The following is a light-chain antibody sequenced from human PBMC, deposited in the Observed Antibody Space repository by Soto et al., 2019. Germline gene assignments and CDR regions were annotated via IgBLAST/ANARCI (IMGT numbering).Light chain of an antibody. CDR2: DVS. Sequence: QSALTQPASVSGSPGQSITISCTGTSSDVGNYNYVSWYQQRPGKAPTLMIYDVSNRPSGVSNRFSASKSGNTASLTISGLQAEDEADYYCSSYTSTSSLVFGGGTQLTAL. V-gene: IGLV2-14*01. CDR3: SSYTSTSSLV. CDR1: SSDVGNYNY. J-gene: IGLJ2*01.